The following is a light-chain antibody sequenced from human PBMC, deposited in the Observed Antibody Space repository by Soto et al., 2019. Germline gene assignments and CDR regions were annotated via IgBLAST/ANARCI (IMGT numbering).Light chain of an antibody. CDR2: GAS. Sequence: EIVMTQSPATLSVSPGERVTLSCRASQSVNSNLAWYQQKPGQAPRLVIYGASTRASGIPARFSGSGSGTGFALTISSLQSEDFAVYYCQQYNNWPPLTFGGGTKVEIK. CDR3: QQYNNWPPLT. CDR1: QSVNSN. J-gene: IGKJ4*01. V-gene: IGKV3-15*01.